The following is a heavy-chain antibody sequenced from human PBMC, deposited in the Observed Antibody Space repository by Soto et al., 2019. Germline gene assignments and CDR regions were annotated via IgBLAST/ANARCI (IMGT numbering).Heavy chain of an antibody. J-gene: IGHJ4*02. D-gene: IGHD6-13*01. V-gene: IGHV3-23*01. Sequence: GGSLRLSCAASGFSFSDYAMSWVRQAPGKGLEWVSVISESGGSTHYADSVRGRFTVSRDNSKNSLSLRMNSLRDEDTAVYFCAKRSPYSSGWYSPIFDYWGQGALVSVSS. CDR2: ISESGGST. CDR3: AKRSPYSSGWYSPIFDY. CDR1: GFSFSDYA.